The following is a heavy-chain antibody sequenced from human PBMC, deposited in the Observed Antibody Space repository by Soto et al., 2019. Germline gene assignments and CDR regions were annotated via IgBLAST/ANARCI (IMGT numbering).Heavy chain of an antibody. Sequence: LETQCLTCAVADDYIMTEAWWRWIRQLPGTGLEWIGEIKHTGDANANPALRSRVSMSVDRTKNQFFLNLRSVSAADTAVYFCAREGRLHWFESWGQGTLVTVS. CDR1: DDYIMTEAW. V-gene: IGHV4-4*02. CDR3: AREGRLHWFES. CDR2: IKHTGDA. J-gene: IGHJ5*01.